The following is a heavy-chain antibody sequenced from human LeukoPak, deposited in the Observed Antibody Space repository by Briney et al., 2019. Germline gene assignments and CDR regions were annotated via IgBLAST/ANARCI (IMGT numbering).Heavy chain of an antibody. Sequence: PGGSLSLSCAASGFTFSNYWMSWVRPAPGKGLEWVANIKQDGSEKYYVDSVKGRFTISRDNAKNSLYLQMNSLRAEDTAVYYCARDMAAAVLDYYYYGMDVWGQGTTVTVSS. CDR3: ARDMAAAVLDYYYYGMDV. CDR2: IKQDGSEK. CDR1: GFTFSNYW. V-gene: IGHV3-7*01. D-gene: IGHD6-13*01. J-gene: IGHJ6*02.